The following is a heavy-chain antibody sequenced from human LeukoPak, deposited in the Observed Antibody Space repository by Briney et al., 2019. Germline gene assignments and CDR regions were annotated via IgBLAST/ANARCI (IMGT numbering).Heavy chain of an antibody. Sequence: GATVKISCKVSGYTFTDYYMHWVQQAPGKGPEWMGLVDPEDGETIYAEKFQGRVTITADKSTSTAYMELSSLRSEDTAVYYCARDPRTTRDWEDWGQGTLVTVSS. D-gene: IGHD2/OR15-2a*01. CDR3: ARDPRTTRDWED. CDR1: GYTFTDYY. CDR2: VDPEDGET. J-gene: IGHJ4*02. V-gene: IGHV1-69-2*01.